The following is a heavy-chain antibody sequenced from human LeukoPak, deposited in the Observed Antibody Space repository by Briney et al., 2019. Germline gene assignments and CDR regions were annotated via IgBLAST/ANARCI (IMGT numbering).Heavy chain of an antibody. J-gene: IGHJ6*03. Sequence: GGSLRLSCAASGFTFSSYAMSWVRHAPGKGLEWVSAFSGSGGSTCYAGSVQGRFPLSRDKSKNTLYLQMNSLRAEDTAVYYCATESVVVTDYYYMDVWGKGTTVTVSS. CDR2: FSGSGGST. V-gene: IGHV3-23*01. CDR1: GFTFSSYA. CDR3: ATESVVVTDYYYMDV. D-gene: IGHD2-15*01.